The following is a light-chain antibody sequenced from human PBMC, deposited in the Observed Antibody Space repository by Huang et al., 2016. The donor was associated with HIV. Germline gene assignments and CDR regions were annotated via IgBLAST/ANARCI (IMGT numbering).Light chain of an antibody. V-gene: IGKV3-11*01. CDR2: GAS. CDR1: QNISSF. Sequence: EIVLTQSPATLSLSPGGRATLSCSASQNISSFLAWYQQGAGQAPELLIYGASNRATGIPARFSGSGSGTDFTLTINNLEPGDFAVYYCQQRFTFGPGTKVDIK. CDR3: QQRFT. J-gene: IGKJ3*01.